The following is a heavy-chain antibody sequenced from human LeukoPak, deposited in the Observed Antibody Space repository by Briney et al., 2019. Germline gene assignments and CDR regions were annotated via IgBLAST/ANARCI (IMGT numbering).Heavy chain of an antibody. CDR1: GGSFSGYY. D-gene: IGHD6-19*01. V-gene: IGHV4-34*01. J-gene: IGHJ4*02. CDR3: AKGRAVAGIVDY. CDR2: INQSGST. Sequence: SETLSLTCAVYGGSFSGYYWSWIRQPPGKGLEWIGEINQSGSTNYNPSLKSRVTISVATSKNQFSLKLRSVTAAATAEYYCAKGRAVAGIVDYWGQGTLVTVSS.